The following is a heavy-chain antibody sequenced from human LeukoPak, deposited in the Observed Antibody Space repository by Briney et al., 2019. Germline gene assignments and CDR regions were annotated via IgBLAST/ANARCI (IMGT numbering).Heavy chain of an antibody. CDR3: ARSLPVRGVMVDWFDP. J-gene: IGHJ5*02. CDR1: GFTISSYS. Sequence: GGSLRLSCAASGFTISSYSMNWVRQAPGKGLEWVSSISSSSSYIYYADSVKGRFTISRDNAKNSLYLQMNSLRAEDTAVYYRARSLPVRGVMVDWFDPWGQGTLVSASS. V-gene: IGHV3-21*01. D-gene: IGHD3-10*01. CDR2: ISSSSSYI.